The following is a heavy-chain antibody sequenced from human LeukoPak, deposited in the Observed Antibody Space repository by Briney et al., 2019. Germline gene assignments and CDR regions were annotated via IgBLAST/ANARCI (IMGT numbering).Heavy chain of an antibody. CDR1: GGTFSSYA. CDR2: IIPIFGTA. V-gene: IGHV1-69*06. CDR3: ATVEWELLGDAFDI. J-gene: IGHJ3*02. Sequence: SVKVSCKASGGTFSSYAISWVRQAPGQGLEWMGGIIPIFGTANYAQKFQGGVTMTEDTSTDTAYMELSSLRSEDTAVYYCATVEWELLGDAFDIWGQGTMVTVSS. D-gene: IGHD1-26*01.